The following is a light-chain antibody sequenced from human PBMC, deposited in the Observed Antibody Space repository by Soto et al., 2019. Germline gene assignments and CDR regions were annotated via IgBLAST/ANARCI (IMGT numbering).Light chain of an antibody. CDR2: EVS. V-gene: IGLV2-14*01. CDR1: SSDVGYYDF. CDR3: SSYAGSTAFYV. Sequence: QSVLTQPASVSGSPGQSITISCTGTSSDVGYYDFVSWYQQHPGKAPKLIIYEVSNRPSGVSDRFSASKSGNTASLTISGLQAEDEAVYHCSSYAGSTAFYVFGTGTKV. J-gene: IGLJ1*01.